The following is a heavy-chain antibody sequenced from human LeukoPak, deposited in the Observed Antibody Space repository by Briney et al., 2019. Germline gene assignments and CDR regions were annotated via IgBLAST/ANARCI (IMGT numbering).Heavy chain of an antibody. J-gene: IGHJ4*02. CDR2: FYNSGTT. D-gene: IGHD1-14*01. V-gene: IGHV4-4*07. Sequence: SETLSLTCTVSGGSISRYYWTWIRQPAGKGLEWIGRFYNSGTTNYNPSLKSRVTMSVDTSKKQFSLRLSSVTAADTVVYYCARGTGTLDYWGQGTLVTVSS. CDR1: GGSISRYY. CDR3: ARGTGTLDY.